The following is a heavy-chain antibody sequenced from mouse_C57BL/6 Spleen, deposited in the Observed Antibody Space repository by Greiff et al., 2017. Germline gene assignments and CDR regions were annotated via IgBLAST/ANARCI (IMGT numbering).Heavy chain of an antibody. J-gene: IGHJ2*01. CDR3: ARGGPGTAQATAFDY. Sequence: QVQLKQSGAELVRPGTSVKMSCKASGYTFTNYWIGWAKQRPGHGLEWIGDIYPGGGYTNYNEKFKGKATLTADKSSSTAYMQFSSLTSEDSAIYYCARGGPGTAQATAFDYWGQGTTLTVSS. D-gene: IGHD3-2*02. V-gene: IGHV1-63*01. CDR1: GYTFTNYW. CDR2: IYPGGGYT.